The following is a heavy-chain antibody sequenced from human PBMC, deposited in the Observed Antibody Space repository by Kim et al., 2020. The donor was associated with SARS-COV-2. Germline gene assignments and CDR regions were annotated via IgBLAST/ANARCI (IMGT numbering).Heavy chain of an antibody. Sequence: AGSVKGRFTISRDMSKHTLYLQMTGLRVEDTAIYYCAKDSHHTDWYYYMDVWGEGTTVTVSS. V-gene: IGHV3-23*01. D-gene: IGHD3-9*01. CDR3: AKDSHHTDWYYYMDV. J-gene: IGHJ6*03.